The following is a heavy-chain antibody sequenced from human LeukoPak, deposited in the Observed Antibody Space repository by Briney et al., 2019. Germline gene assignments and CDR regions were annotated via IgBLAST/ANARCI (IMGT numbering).Heavy chain of an antibody. CDR3: AKDAIGQYRPYYFDC. J-gene: IGHJ4*02. CDR1: GFTFSSFA. Sequence: GGSLRLSCAASGFTFSSFAMSWVRQAPGKGLEWVSSISGSGESTYYADYVRGRFTVSRDNSKNTLNLQLNSLRAEDTAVYYCAKDAIGQYRPYYFDCWGQGTLVTVSS. V-gene: IGHV3-23*01. CDR2: ISGSGEST. D-gene: IGHD3-16*02.